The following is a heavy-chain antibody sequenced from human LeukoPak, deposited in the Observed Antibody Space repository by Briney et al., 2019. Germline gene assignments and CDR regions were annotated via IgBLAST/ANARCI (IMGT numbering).Heavy chain of an antibody. CDR3: ARHGYCTNGVCYDY. CDR2: ISYDGSNK. J-gene: IGHJ4*02. D-gene: IGHD2-8*01. CDR1: GFTFSSYA. Sequence: GGSLRLSCAASGFTFSSYAMHWVRQAPGKGLEWVAVISYDGSNKYYADSVKGRFTISRDNAKNSLYLQMNSLRAEDTAVYYCARHGYCTNGVCYDYWGQGTLVTVSS. V-gene: IGHV3-30-3*01.